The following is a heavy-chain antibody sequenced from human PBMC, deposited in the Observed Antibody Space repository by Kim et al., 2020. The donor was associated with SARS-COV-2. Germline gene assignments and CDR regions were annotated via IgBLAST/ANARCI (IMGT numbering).Heavy chain of an antibody. CDR2: ISNDGNKK. CDR3: AKRGSVSPYGMDV. D-gene: IGHD3-10*01. V-gene: IGHV3-30*18. Sequence: GGSLRLSCAASGFTFSSYGMHWVRQAPGKGLEWVAVISNDGNKKYYADSVKGRFTISRDNSKNTLYLQINSLRAEDTAVYYCAKRGSVSPYGMDVWGQGT. CDR1: GFTFSSYG. J-gene: IGHJ6*02.